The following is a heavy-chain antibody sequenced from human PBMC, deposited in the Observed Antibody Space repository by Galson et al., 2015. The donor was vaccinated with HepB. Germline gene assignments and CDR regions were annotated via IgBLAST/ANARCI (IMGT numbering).Heavy chain of an antibody. CDR2: ISYDESQK. CDR1: GFMSDTYA. Sequence: SLRLSCAASGFMSDTYAMHWVRQAPGKGLEWVAIISYDESQKYYADSVKGRFTISRDNSKNTLFLHMKNLRLDDTAVYYCAREERRGASYYLDSWGQGTLVTVSP. V-gene: IGHV3-30*14. D-gene: IGHD1-1*01. CDR3: AREERRGASYYLDS. J-gene: IGHJ4*02.